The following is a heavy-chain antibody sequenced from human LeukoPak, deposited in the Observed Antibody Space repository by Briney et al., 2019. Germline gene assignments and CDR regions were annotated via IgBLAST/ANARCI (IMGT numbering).Heavy chain of an antibody. Sequence: PSETLSLTCTVSVGSISSYYWSWLRQPPGKGLEWIGYIYYSGSTNYNPSLKRRVTISVDTSKNQFSLKLSYVTAADTAVYYCARLTSSSWYLTFDYWGQGKLVTVSA. CDR1: VGSISSYY. V-gene: IGHV4-59*01. CDR2: IYYSGST. J-gene: IGHJ4*02. CDR3: ARLTSSSWYLTFDY. D-gene: IGHD6-13*01.